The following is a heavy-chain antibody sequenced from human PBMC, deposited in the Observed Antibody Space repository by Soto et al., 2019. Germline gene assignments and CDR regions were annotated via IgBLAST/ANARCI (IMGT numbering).Heavy chain of an antibody. CDR1: GVSFSSHT. Sequence: VQLLESGGDLVQPGGSLRLSCVVSGVSFSSHTMNWVRQAPGKGLEWVSSISGSSESTYYADSVKGRFTISRDASKSTLYLQLNSLRVEDTAVYYCAKDPYYDFWSGSNFDHWGQGTLVTVSS. V-gene: IGHV3-23*01. D-gene: IGHD3-3*01. J-gene: IGHJ4*02. CDR2: ISGSSEST. CDR3: AKDPYYDFWSGSNFDH.